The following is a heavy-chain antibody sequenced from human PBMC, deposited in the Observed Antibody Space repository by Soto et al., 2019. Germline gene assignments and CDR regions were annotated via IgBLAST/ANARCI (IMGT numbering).Heavy chain of an antibody. Sequence: EVQLLESGGGFIQPGGSLRLSCAASGFTPSSSDMSWVRQGPGKGLEWVSTIDGAGRITYYADSVKSRFTISRDNSKNTLYLQMESLGSDDTAVYYCVKNSGGFHSWGQGALVTVSS. CDR2: IDGAGRIT. J-gene: IGHJ5*01. D-gene: IGHD3-10*01. CDR3: VKNSGGFHS. CDR1: GFTPSSSD. V-gene: IGHV3-23*01.